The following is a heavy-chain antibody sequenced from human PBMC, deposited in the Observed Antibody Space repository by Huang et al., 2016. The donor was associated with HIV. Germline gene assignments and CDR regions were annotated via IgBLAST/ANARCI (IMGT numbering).Heavy chain of an antibody. CDR1: GYTFTNYD. J-gene: IGHJ3*01. V-gene: IGHV1-8*01. Sequence: QIQLAQSGAEVKKPGASVKVSCKASGYTFTNYDIDWVRKASGQGLGGRGRMNPKSGNVGYTKKFQGRVAILRNSSINTSYVEVTSLTSEDTAVYYCARGFGINYNHEAFDVWGQGTMVTVSS. D-gene: IGHD3-10*01. CDR3: ARGFGINYNHEAFDV. CDR2: MNPKSGNV.